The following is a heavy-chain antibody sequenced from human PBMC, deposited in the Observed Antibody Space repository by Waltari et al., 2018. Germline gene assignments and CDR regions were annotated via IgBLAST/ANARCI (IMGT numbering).Heavy chain of an antibody. CDR3: ATYIGASVGTAAFDV. Sequence: QLQLQESGPRLVRPSETLSLICRVSGVSITSNRHYWAWIRRSPGRGLAWIGTVSYRGTTYISPSLKSRVSVSRDTPKNQVSLILGSVTAADMAVYYCATYIGASVGTAAFDVWGQGTMVTVSS. CDR1: GVSITSNRHY. CDR2: VSYRGTT. D-gene: IGHD5-12*01. V-gene: IGHV4-39*01. J-gene: IGHJ3*01.